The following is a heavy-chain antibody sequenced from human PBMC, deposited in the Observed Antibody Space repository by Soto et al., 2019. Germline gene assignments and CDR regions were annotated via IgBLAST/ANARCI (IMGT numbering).Heavy chain of an antibody. V-gene: IGHV1-18*01. CDR3: ARTRHDDYYDSSGYSDY. J-gene: IGHJ4*02. CDR1: GYTFTSYG. Sequence: SVKVSCKASGYTFTSYGISWVRQAPGQGLEWMGWISAYNGNTNYAQKLQGRVTMTTDTSTSTAYMELRSLRSDDTAVYYCARTRHDDYYDSSGYSDYWGQGTLVTVSS. D-gene: IGHD3-22*01. CDR2: ISAYNGNT.